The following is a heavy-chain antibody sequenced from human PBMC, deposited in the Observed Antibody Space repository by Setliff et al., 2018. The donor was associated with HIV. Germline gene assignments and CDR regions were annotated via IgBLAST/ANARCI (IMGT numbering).Heavy chain of an antibody. V-gene: IGHV4-38-2*01. CDR1: GYSISRDYY. J-gene: IGHJ6*02. D-gene: IGHD2-15*01. Sequence: SETLSLTCAVSGYSISRDYYWGWIRQPPGKGLEWIGSIYHNGNTYYSPSLKSRVTISVDTSRNQISLKLSSVTAADTAVYYCARQRLGNCSGARCSFSGMDVWGPGTTVTGS. CDR3: ARQRLGNCSGARCSFSGMDV. CDR2: IYHNGNT.